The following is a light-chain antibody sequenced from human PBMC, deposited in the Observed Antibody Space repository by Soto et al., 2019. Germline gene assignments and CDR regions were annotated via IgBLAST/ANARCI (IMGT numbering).Light chain of an antibody. V-gene: IGLV2-14*01. Sequence: QSALTQPASVSGSPGQSITISCTGTSNDVGGYNYVSWYQQHPGKAPKLMIYEVTNRPSGVSNRFSGSKSGNTASLTISGLQAEDEADYYCTSYTYISTDVFGTGTKLTVL. J-gene: IGLJ1*01. CDR2: EVT. CDR1: SNDVGGYNY. CDR3: TSYTYISTDV.